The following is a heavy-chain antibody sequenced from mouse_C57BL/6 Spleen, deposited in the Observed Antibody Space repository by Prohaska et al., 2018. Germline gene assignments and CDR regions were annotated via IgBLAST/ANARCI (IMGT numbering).Heavy chain of an antibody. CDR3: ARGGWGYYFDY. V-gene: IGHV1-84*01. D-gene: IGHD1-1*02. Sequence: WVKQRPGQGLEWIGWIYPGSGNTKYNEKFKGRATLTVDTSYSTAYMQLSSLTSEDSAVYFCARGGWGYYFDYWGQGTTLTVSS. CDR2: IYPGSGNT. J-gene: IGHJ2*01.